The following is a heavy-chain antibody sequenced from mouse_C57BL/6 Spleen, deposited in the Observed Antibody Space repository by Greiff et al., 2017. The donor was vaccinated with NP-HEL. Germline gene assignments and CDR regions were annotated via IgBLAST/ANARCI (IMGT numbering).Heavy chain of an antibody. D-gene: IGHD2-4*01. V-gene: IGHV1-55*01. CDR3: ATGIYYDYDGGLGLTY. CDR1: GYTFTSYW. CDR2: IYPGSGST. J-gene: IGHJ3*01. Sequence: VQLQQPGAELVKPGASVKMSCKASGYTFTSYWITWVKQRPGQGLEWIGDIYPGSGSTNYNEKFKSKATLTVDTSSSTAYMQLSSLTSEDSAVYYCATGIYYDYDGGLGLTYWGQGTLVTVSA.